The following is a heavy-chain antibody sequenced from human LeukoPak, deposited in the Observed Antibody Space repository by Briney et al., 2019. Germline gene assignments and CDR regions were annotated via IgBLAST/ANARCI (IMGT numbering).Heavy chain of an antibody. D-gene: IGHD6-19*01. CDR3: SSRYEHYYYYMDV. CDR1: GFTFSSYG. CDR2: IRYDGSNK. Sequence: GGSLRLSCAASGFTFSSYGMHWVRQAPGKGLEWVAFIRYDGSNKYYADSVKGRFTISRDNSKNTLYLQMNSLRAEDTAVYYCSSRYEHYYYYMDVWGKGTTVTISS. V-gene: IGHV3-30*02. J-gene: IGHJ6*03.